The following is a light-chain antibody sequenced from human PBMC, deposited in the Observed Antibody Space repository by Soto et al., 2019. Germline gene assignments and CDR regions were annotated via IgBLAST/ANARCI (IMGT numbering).Light chain of an antibody. Sequence: QSVLTQPPSASGSPGQSVTISCTGTSSDVGGYNYVSWYQQHPGKAPKLMIYEVSKRPSGVPDRFSGSKSGNTASLSVSGLQAEDEADYYCQTWGTGVGVFGGGTKLTVL. CDR3: QTWGTGVGV. V-gene: IGLV2-8*01. CDR2: EVS. CDR1: SSDVGGYNY. J-gene: IGLJ3*02.